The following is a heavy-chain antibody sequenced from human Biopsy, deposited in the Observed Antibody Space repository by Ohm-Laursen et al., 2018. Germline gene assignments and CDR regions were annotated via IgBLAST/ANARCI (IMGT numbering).Heavy chain of an antibody. V-gene: IGHV3-21*01. J-gene: IGHJ4*02. Sequence: GSLRLSCAASGFDFSDYSMSWVRQAPGKGLEWVSSVTTTSSYIYYADSVKGRFTISRDNAKNSLYLQVNSLRAEDTAVYYCATDDYSGDSAYWGQGTLVTVSS. D-gene: IGHD4-23*01. CDR3: ATDDYSGDSAY. CDR2: VTTTSSYI. CDR1: GFDFSDYS.